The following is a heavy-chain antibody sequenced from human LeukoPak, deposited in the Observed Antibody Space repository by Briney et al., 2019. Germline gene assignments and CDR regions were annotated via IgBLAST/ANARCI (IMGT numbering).Heavy chain of an antibody. J-gene: IGHJ4*02. CDR3: AIHPIKQQLVLVDY. CDR1: GFTFSRYW. D-gene: IGHD6-13*01. Sequence: PGGSLRLSCAASGFTFSRYWMHWVRQAPGKGLMWVSRISPDGSTTLYADSVKGRFTISRDNAKNTLYLQMNSLGAEDTAVYYCAIHPIKQQLVLVDYWGQGTLVTVSS. CDR2: ISPDGSTT. V-gene: IGHV3-74*03.